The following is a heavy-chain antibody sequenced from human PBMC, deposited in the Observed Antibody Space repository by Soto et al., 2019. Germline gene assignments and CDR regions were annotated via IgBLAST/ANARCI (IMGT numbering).Heavy chain of an antibody. CDR3: ARDPAAGTWLDP. Sequence: GASVKVSFKASGCTFSSYAIIWVRQAPGQGLEWMGGIIPIFGTANYAQKFQGRVTITADESTSTAYMELSSLRSEDTAVYYCARDPAAGTWLDPWGQGTLVTVSS. CDR2: IIPIFGTA. V-gene: IGHV1-69*13. D-gene: IGHD6-13*01. CDR1: GCTFSSYA. J-gene: IGHJ5*02.